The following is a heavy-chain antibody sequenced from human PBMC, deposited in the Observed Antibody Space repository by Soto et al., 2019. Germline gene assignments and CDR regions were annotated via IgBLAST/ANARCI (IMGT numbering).Heavy chain of an antibody. CDR3: AKDRNYPRDQFHY. CDR1: GFTFGTCA. Sequence: QTGGSLRLSCAASGFTFGTCALSWVRQAPGKGLEWVSAISANGQGIYYADSVRGRFTISRDNSKNTIFLHMDSLRAEDTAVYYCAKDRNYPRDQFHYWGQGTLVTVSS. CDR2: ISANGQGI. V-gene: IGHV3-23*01. J-gene: IGHJ4*02. D-gene: IGHD1-7*01.